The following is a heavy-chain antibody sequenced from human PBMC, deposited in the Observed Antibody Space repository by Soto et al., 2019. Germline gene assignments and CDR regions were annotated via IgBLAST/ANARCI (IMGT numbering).Heavy chain of an antibody. CDR1: GGSISSYY. V-gene: IGHV4-59*01. D-gene: IGHD3-22*01. CDR2: IYYSGST. Sequence: PSETLSLTCTVSGGSISSYYWSWIRQPPGKGLEWIGYIYYSGSTNYNPSLKSRVTISVDTSKNQFSLKLSSVTAADTAVYYCARDSDFGMIVPYYWGQGTLVTXSS. CDR3: ARDSDFGMIVPYY. J-gene: IGHJ4*02.